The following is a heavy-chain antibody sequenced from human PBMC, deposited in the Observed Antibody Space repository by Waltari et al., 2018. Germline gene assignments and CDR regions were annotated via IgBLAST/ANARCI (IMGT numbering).Heavy chain of an antibody. CDR1: GFTVSGHY. V-gene: IGHV3-53*01. Sequence: EVQLVESGGGLIQPGGSLRLSCAASGFTVSGHYMSWVRQAPGKGLGWVSVIKSGGDTNYANSGKGRFTISRDNSKNTMYLQMNTLRAEDTALYYCTRDVTGYYYFDLWGRGTLVTVSS. CDR2: IKSGGDT. CDR3: TRDVTGYYYFDL. J-gene: IGHJ2*01.